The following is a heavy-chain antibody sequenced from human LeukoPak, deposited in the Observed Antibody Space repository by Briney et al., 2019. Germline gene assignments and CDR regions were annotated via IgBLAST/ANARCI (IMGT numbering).Heavy chain of an antibody. Sequence: GGSLRLSCAASGFTFSSYAMSWVRQAPGKGLGGVSAISGSGGGTYYADSVKGRFTISRDNSKNTLYLQMSSLRAEDTAVYYCAKEPSYCTNGVCYSRVFDRWGQGTLVTVSS. V-gene: IGHV3-23*01. CDR2: ISGSGGGT. CDR3: AKEPSYCTNGVCYSRVFDR. D-gene: IGHD2-8*01. CDR1: GFTFSSYA. J-gene: IGHJ5*02.